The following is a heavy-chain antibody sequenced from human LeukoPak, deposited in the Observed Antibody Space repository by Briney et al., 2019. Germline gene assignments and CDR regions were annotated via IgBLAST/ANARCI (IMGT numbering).Heavy chain of an antibody. CDR3: ARGRRGIAAAGTGPNFDY. D-gene: IGHD6-13*01. CDR1: GGSISTSTW. Sequence: SETLSLTCAVSGGSISTSTWWSWVRQPPGKGLEWIGEIYHSGSTNYNPSLKSRVTISLDKSKNQFSLKLTSVTAADTAVYYCARGRRGIAAAGTGPNFDYWGQGTLVTVSS. J-gene: IGHJ4*02. CDR2: IYHSGST. V-gene: IGHV4-4*02.